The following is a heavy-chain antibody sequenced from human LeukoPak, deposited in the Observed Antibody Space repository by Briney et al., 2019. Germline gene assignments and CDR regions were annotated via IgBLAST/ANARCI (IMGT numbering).Heavy chain of an antibody. Sequence: GESLKISCKGSGYNFTSYWIGWVRQMPGKGLEWMGIIYPGDSDARYSPSLQGQVTISADKSISTAYLQWRSLKASDTAMYYCVRPSMVGTMGSPRGEFDYWGQGTLVTASS. CDR2: IYPGDSDA. CDR1: GYNFTSYW. CDR3: VRPSMVGTMGSPRGEFDY. D-gene: IGHD4/OR15-4a*01. J-gene: IGHJ4*02. V-gene: IGHV5-51*01.